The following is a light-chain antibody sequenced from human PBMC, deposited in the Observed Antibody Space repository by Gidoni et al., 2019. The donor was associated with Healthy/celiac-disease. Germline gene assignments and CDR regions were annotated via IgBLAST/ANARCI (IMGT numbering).Light chain of an antibody. CDR1: SSDVGGYNY. J-gene: IGLJ2*01. Sequence: QSALTQPASVSGSPGQSITITCTGTSSDVGGYNYVSWSQQPPGKAPKLMIYEVSNRPSGVSNRFSGSKSGNTASLTISGLQAEDEADYYCSSYTSSSTPLFGGGTKLTVL. CDR2: EVS. CDR3: SSYTSSSTPL. V-gene: IGLV2-14*01.